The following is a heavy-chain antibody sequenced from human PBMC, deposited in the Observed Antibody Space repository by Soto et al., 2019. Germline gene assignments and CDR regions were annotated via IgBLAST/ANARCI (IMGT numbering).Heavy chain of an antibody. CDR1: GYTFTSYD. CDR2: MNPYSGNT. V-gene: IGHV1-8*01. CDR3: ARTRFGAVAGT. J-gene: IGHJ5*02. D-gene: IGHD6-19*01. Sequence: QVQLVQSGAEVKKPGASVKVSCKTSGYTFTSYDIHWVRQATGQGPEWMGWMNPYSGNTVYAQKFQGRIIMTRNTSMSTAYMERSSLRSEDTAVYYCARTRFGAVAGTWGQGTLVTVSS.